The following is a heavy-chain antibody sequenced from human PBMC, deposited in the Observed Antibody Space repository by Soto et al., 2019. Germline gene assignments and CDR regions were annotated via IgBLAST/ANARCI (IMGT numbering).Heavy chain of an antibody. J-gene: IGHJ4*02. D-gene: IGHD2-21*02. CDR1: GGTFSSYT. V-gene: IGHV1-69*02. CDR2: IIPILGIA. Sequence: QVQLVQSGAEVKKPGSSVKVSCKASGGTFSSYTISWVRQAPGQGLEWMGRIIPILGIANYAQKFQGRVTLXXDXSXXTAYMELSSLRYEDTAVYYCERASYCGGDCYSPDYWGPGTLITVSS. CDR3: ERASYCGGDCYSPDY.